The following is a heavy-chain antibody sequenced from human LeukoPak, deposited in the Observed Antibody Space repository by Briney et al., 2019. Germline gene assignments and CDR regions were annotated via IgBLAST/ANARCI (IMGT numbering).Heavy chain of an antibody. CDR2: INSDGSWT. J-gene: IGHJ4*02. D-gene: IGHD5-12*01. Sequence: GGSLRLSCAASGNYWMHWVRQAPGKGLVWVSHINSDGSWTSYADSVKGRFTISKDNAKNTVYLQMNSLRAEDTAVYYCARAQHSGYERYQYYFDYWGQGTLVTVSS. CDR3: ARAQHSGYERYQYYFDY. CDR1: GNYW. V-gene: IGHV3-74*01.